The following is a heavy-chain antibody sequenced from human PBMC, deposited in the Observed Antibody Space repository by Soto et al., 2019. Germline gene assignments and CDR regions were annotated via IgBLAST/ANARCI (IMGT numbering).Heavy chain of an antibody. J-gene: IGHJ4*02. CDR3: ASSKAVILEVLIWFGELSPFDY. D-gene: IGHD3-10*01. Sequence: PSETLSLTCTVSGGSISSYYWSWLRQPPGKGLEWIGYIYYSGSTNYNPSLKSRVTISVDTSKNQFSLKLSSVTAADTAVYYCASSKAVILEVLIWFGELSPFDYWGQGTLVTVS. CDR2: IYYSGST. CDR1: GGSISSYY. V-gene: IGHV4-59*01.